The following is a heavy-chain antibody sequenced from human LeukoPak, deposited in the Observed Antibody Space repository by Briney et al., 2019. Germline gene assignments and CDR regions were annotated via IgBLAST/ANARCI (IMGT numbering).Heavy chain of an antibody. CDR3: ARAPDYYGTGKDAFDI. CDR1: GGSISSGSYY. Sequence: SQTLSLTCTVSGGSISSGSYYWSWIRQPAGKGLEWIGRIYTSGSTNYNPSLKSRVTISVDTSKNQFSLKLSSVTAADTAVYYCARAPDYYGTGKDAFDIWGQGTMVTVSS. CDR2: IYTSGST. D-gene: IGHD3-10*01. V-gene: IGHV4-61*02. J-gene: IGHJ3*02.